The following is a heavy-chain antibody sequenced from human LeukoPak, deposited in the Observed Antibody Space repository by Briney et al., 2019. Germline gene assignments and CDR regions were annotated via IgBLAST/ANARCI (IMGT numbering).Heavy chain of an antibody. D-gene: IGHD5-18*01. CDR3: ARDQSYGTFDY. CDR2: IWYDGSNK. V-gene: IGHV3-33*08. J-gene: IGHJ4*02. Sequence: PGGSLRLSCAASGFTFSGYGMHWVRQAPGKGLEWVAVIWYDGSNKYYADSVKGRFTISRDNSKNTLYLQMNSLRAEDTAVYYCARDQSYGTFDYWGQGTLVTVSS. CDR1: GFTFSGYG.